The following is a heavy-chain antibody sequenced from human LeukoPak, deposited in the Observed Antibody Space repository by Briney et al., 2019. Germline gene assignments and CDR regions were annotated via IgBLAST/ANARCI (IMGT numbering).Heavy chain of an antibody. V-gene: IGHV4-4*02. CDR1: GGSISSSNW. Sequence: SGTLSLTCAVSGGSISSSNWWSWVRQPPGKGLEWIGEIYHSGSTNYNPSLKSRVTISVDTSKNQFSLKLSSVTAADTAVYYCARSLTYCSSTSCYSGRFYFDYWGQGTLVTVSS. CDR2: IYHSGST. D-gene: IGHD2-2*02. J-gene: IGHJ4*02. CDR3: ARSLTYCSSTSCYSGRFYFDY.